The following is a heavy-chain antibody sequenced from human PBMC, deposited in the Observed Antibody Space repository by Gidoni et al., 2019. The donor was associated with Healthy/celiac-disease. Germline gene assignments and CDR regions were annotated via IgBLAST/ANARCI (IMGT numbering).Heavy chain of an antibody. CDR3: AKIAAAGTGTHY. J-gene: IGHJ4*02. D-gene: IGHD6-13*01. CDR1: GFTFSSYG. CDR2: ISYDGSNK. Sequence: QVQLVESGGGVVQPGRSLSLSCAASGFTFSSYGMHWVRQAPGKGLEWVAVISYDGSNKYYADSVKGRFTISRDNSKNTLYLQMNSLRAEDTAVYYCAKIAAAGTGTHYWGQGTLVTVSS. V-gene: IGHV3-30*18.